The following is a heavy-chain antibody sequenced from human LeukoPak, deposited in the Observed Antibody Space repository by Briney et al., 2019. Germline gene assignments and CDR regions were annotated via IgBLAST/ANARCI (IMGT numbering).Heavy chain of an antibody. CDR3: AKDPPAAAGLDGAFDI. Sequence: PGGSLRLSCAASGFTFSSYGMHWVRQAPGKGLEWVAVISYDGSNKYYADSVKGRFTISRDNSKNTLYLQMNSLRAEDTAVYYCAKDPPAAAGLDGAFDIWGQGTMVTVSS. CDR1: GFTFSSYG. J-gene: IGHJ3*02. CDR2: ISYDGSNK. V-gene: IGHV3-30*18. D-gene: IGHD6-13*01.